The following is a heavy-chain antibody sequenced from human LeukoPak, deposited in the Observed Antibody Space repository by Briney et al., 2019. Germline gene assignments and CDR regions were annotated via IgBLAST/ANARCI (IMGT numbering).Heavy chain of an antibody. CDR2: ISSSGSTI. CDR1: GFTFSSYE. Sequence: PGGSLRLSCAASGFTFSSYEMNWVRQAPGKGLEWVSYISSSGSTIYYADSVKGRFTISRDNAKNSLYLQMNSLRAEDTAVYYCARRLISGATHGMDVWGEGTAVTVS. CDR3: ARRLISGATHGMDV. V-gene: IGHV3-48*03. J-gene: IGHJ6*02. D-gene: IGHD1-26*01.